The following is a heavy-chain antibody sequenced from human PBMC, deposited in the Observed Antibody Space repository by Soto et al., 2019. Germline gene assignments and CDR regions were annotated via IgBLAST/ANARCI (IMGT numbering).Heavy chain of an antibody. V-gene: IGHV1-46*01. CDR2: INPSGGST. Sequence: QVQLVQSGAEVKKPGASVKVSCKASGYTFTSYYMHWVRQAPGQGLEWMGIINPSGGSTSYAQKFQGRVTMTRDTSTSTVYMELSSLRSEDTAVYYCARDLGWEHIVVVTAISYYYGMDVWGQGTTVTVSS. CDR3: ARDLGWEHIVVVTAISYYYGMDV. J-gene: IGHJ6*02. CDR1: GYTFTSYY. D-gene: IGHD2-21*02.